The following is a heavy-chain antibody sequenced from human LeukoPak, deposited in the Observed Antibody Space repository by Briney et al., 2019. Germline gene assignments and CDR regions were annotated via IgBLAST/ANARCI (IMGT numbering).Heavy chain of an antibody. V-gene: IGHV3-23*01. CDR2: ISGSGGST. CDR1: GFTFSSYA. Sequence: GGSLRLSCAASGFTFSSYAMSWVRQAPGKGLEWVSAISGSGGSTYYADSVKGRFTISRDNSKNTLYLQMNSLRAEDTAVYYCAKLGEPMGYCSSTSCRGLDYWGQGTLVTVSS. D-gene: IGHD2-2*01. J-gene: IGHJ4*02. CDR3: AKLGEPMGYCSSTSCRGLDY.